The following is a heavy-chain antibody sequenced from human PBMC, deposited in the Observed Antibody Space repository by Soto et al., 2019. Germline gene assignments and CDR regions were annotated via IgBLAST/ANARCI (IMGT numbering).Heavy chain of an antibody. J-gene: IGHJ4*02. D-gene: IGHD3-22*01. V-gene: IGHV1-69*13. CDR2: IIPIFGTA. CDR3: ANAYYYDSSCYWSTVGFDY. CDR1: GGTFSSYA. Sequence: SVKVSCKASGGTFSSYAISWVRQAPVQGLEWMGVIIPIFGTANYAQKFQGRVTITADESMSTAYMELSSLRSEDPAVYYCANAYYYDSSCYWSTVGFDYWGQGTLVTVSS.